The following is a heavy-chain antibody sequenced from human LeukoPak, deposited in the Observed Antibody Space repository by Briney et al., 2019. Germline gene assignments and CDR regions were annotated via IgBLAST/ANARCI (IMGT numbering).Heavy chain of an antibody. CDR3: SPNTSV. CDR2: TNQDGSET. D-gene: IGHD3-3*01. V-gene: IGHV3-7*01. CDR1: GFTFSHSW. Sequence: GGSLRLSCAVSGFTFSHSWMSWVRQAPGRGLECVAATNQDGSETYYVDSVKGRFTISRDNAKNSLYLQMNSLRAEDTAVYYCSPNTSVGGQGTLVTVSS. J-gene: IGHJ4*02.